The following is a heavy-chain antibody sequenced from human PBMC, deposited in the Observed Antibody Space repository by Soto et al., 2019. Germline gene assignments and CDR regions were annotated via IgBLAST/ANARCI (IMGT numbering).Heavy chain of an antibody. CDR3: ARADVRGVPIDY. V-gene: IGHV4-30-4*01. CDR1: GGSISSGDYY. D-gene: IGHD3-10*02. Sequence: PSETLSLTCTVSGGSISSGDYYWSWIRQPPGKGLEWIGNIYYSGSTYYNPSLKSRVTISVDTSKNQFSLKLSSVTAADTAVYYCARADVRGVPIDYWGQGTLVTVSS. CDR2: IYYSGST. J-gene: IGHJ4*02.